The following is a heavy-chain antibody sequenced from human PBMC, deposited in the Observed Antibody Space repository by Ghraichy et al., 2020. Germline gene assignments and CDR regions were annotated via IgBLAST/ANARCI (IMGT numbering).Heavy chain of an antibody. CDR1: GFTFSSYW. CDR2: INSDGSST. Sequence: GGSLRLSCAASGFTFSSYWMHWVRQAPGKGLVWVSRINSDGSSTSYADSVKGRFTISRDNAKNTLYLQMNSLRAEDTAVYYCARDREMATIKHQVLGGGLNAFDIWGQGTMVTVSS. D-gene: IGHD5-24*01. J-gene: IGHJ3*02. V-gene: IGHV3-74*01. CDR3: ARDREMATIKHQVLGGGLNAFDI.